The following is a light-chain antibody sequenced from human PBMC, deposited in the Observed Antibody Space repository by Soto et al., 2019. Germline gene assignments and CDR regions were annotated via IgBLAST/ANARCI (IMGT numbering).Light chain of an antibody. CDR1: SSDVGGYNY. J-gene: IGLJ2*01. V-gene: IGLV2-14*01. Sequence: QSVLTQPASVSGSPGQSITISCTGTSSDVGGYNYVSWYQQNPGKAPKVMIYDVSKRPSGVSNRFSGSKSGNTASLTISGLQAEDEAEYYCSSDTITNSLLFGGGTKLTVL. CDR2: DVS. CDR3: SSDTITNSLL.